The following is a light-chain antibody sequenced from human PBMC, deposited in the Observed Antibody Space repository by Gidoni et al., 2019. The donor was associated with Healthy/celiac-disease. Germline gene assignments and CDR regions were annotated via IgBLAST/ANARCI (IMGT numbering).Light chain of an antibody. CDR3: SSYEGSNIL. V-gene: IGLV2-8*01. CDR2: EVS. Sequence: QSALTPPPSASGSPGQSVTISCTGTSSDDGGYNYVSWYQQHPGKAPKLMIYEVSKRPSGGPDRCSGSKSGNTASLTVSGLQAEDEADYYCSSYEGSNILFGGGTKLTVL. J-gene: IGLJ2*01. CDR1: SSDDGGYNY.